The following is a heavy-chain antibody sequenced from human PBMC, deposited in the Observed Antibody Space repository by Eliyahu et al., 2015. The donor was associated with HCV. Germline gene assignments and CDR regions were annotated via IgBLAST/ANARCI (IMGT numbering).Heavy chain of an antibody. V-gene: IGHV3-53*01. CDR2: IYSGGST. CDR3: AREDGSGWYRDAFDI. Sequence: EAQLVESGGGLIQPGGSLRLSCAASGFTVSSNYMSWVRQAPGKGLGWVSVIYSGGSTYYADSVKGRFTISRDNSKNTLYLQMNSLRAEDTAVYYCAREDGSGWYRDAFDIWGQGTMVTVSS. CDR1: GFTVSSNY. D-gene: IGHD6-19*01. J-gene: IGHJ3*02.